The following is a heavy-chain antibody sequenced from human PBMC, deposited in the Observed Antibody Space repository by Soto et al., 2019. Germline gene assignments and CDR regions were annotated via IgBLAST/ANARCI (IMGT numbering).Heavy chain of an antibody. V-gene: IGHV1-18*01. CDR2: ISAYNGNT. Sequence: ASVKVSCKASGYTFTSYGISWVRQAPGQGLEWMGWISAYNGNTNYAQKLQGRVTMTTDTSTSKAYMELRSLRSDDTAVYYCSIAVYYDSTSYRSDFDYWGQGTLVTVSS. D-gene: IGHD3-22*01. CDR3: SIAVYYDSTSYRSDFDY. CDR1: GYTFTSYG. J-gene: IGHJ4*02.